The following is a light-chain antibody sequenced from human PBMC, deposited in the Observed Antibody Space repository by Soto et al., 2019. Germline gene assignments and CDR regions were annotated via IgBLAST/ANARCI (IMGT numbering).Light chain of an antibody. J-gene: IGKJ1*01. Sequence: DIQMTQSPSTLSGSVGDRFTITCLASQTISSWLAWYQQKPGKAPKLLIYKASTLKSGVPSRFSGSGSGTEFTLTNSSLQPDDFATYYCQHYNSYSEAFGQGTKVDIK. CDR2: KAS. V-gene: IGKV1-5*03. CDR3: QHYNSYSEA. CDR1: QTISSW.